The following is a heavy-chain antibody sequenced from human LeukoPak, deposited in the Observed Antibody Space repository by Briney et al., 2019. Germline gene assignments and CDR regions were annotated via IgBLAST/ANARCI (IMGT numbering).Heavy chain of an antibody. D-gene: IGHD6-6*01. V-gene: IGHV5-51*01. Sequence: GSSLKISCNGSGYSFTSYCIWWVRHLPRKGLEWMGIIYPRDSDTRYNTSFHSQVTISAETSISTAFLQWSSLKAADTAMYYCARISCWGSSIAAHFDYWGQGTLVTVSS. J-gene: IGHJ4*02. CDR1: GYSFTSYC. CDR3: ARISCWGSSIAAHFDY. CDR2: IYPRDSDT.